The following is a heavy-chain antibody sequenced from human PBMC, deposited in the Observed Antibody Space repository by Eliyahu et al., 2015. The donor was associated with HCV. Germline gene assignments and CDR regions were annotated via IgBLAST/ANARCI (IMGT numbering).Heavy chain of an antibody. D-gene: IGHD3-22*01. CDR3: ARGGYDSSGYYLIFDY. V-gene: IGHV4-34*01. Sequence: QVQLQQWGAGLLKPSETLSLTXAVHGGXFSGYXWXXXRQPPGRGLEWIGEINHSGSPYYNPSLRSRVTISVDTSKNQFSLNLTSVTAADTALYYCARGGYDSSGYYLIFDYWGQGTLVTVSS. J-gene: IGHJ4*02. CDR1: GGXFSGYX. CDR2: INHSGSP.